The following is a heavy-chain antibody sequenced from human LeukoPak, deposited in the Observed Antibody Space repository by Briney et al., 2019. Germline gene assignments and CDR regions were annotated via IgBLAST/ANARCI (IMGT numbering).Heavy chain of an antibody. Sequence: PGGSLRLSCAASGFTFSDYYMSWVRQAPGKGLEWVAVIWYDASSKYYADSVKGRFTISRDNSKSTLYLQMNDLRAEDTAVYYCAREYSGYGIDYWGQGTLVTVSS. CDR3: AREYSGYGIDY. J-gene: IGHJ4*02. CDR1: GFTFSDYY. CDR2: IWYDASSK. V-gene: IGHV3-33*08. D-gene: IGHD5-12*01.